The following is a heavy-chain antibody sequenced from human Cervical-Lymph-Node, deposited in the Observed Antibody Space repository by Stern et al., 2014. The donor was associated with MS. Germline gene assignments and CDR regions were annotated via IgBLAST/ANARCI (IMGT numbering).Heavy chain of an antibody. D-gene: IGHD6-13*01. CDR3: SGSNWYFFDY. CDR1: GFTFDSYS. V-gene: IGHV3-74*01. CDR2: INTDGSSP. Sequence: EVQLVESGGCLVQPGGSLRLSCAASGFTFDSYSMHWVRQVPGKGLVCVSRINTDGSSPRYADSVKGRFTISRDNAKNMLYLEINSLRAEDTAVYYCSGSNWYFFDYWGQGTLVTVSS. J-gene: IGHJ4*02.